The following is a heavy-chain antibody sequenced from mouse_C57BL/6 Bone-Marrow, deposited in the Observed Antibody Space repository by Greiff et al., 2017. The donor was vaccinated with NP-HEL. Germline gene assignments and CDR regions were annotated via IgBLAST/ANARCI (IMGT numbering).Heavy chain of an antibody. J-gene: IGHJ1*03. CDR3: TRKDGIYYYSSSYWYFDV. Sequence: VQLQESGAELVRPGASVTLSCKASGYTFTDYEMHWVKQTPVHGLEWIGAIDPETGGTAYNQKFKGKAILTADKSSSPAYMKVRSLTSEDSAGYYCTRKDGIYYYSSSYWYFDVWGTGTTVTVSS. CDR1: GYTFTDYE. V-gene: IGHV1-15*01. D-gene: IGHD1-1*01. CDR2: IDPETGGT.